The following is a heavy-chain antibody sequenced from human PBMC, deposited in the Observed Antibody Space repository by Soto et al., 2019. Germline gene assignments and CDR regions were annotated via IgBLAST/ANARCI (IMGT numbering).Heavy chain of an antibody. D-gene: IGHD2-15*01. CDR3: ARGGSCWCALNCFES. V-gene: IGHV4-31*03. Sequence: QVQLQESGPGLVKPSQTLSLTCTVSGGSISNHGYSWSWLRQHQGKGLEWIGSRNNSDDTYYNPSLKSRFTLSLDTSKNQFVLRLISVTAADSALDFCARGGSCWCALNCFESWGQGTMVTVSS. CDR2: RNNSDDT. J-gene: IGHJ5*01. CDR1: GGSISNHGYS.